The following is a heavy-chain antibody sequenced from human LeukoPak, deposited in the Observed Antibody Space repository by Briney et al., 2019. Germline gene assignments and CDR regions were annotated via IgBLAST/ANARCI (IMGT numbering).Heavy chain of an antibody. Sequence: GGSLRLSCAASGFTFDDYGMSWVRQAPGKGLEWVSGISWNGGSTGYADSVKGRFTISRDNAKNSLYLQMNSLRAEDTALYYCARGTLKAAATDFDYWGQGTLVTSST. CDR2: ISWNGGST. J-gene: IGHJ4*02. V-gene: IGHV3-20*04. CDR1: GFTFDDYG. CDR3: ARGTLKAAATDFDY. D-gene: IGHD6-13*01.